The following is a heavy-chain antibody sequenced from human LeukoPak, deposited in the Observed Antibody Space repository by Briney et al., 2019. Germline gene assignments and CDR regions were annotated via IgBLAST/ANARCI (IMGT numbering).Heavy chain of an antibody. CDR3: ASSPRDYYYYGMDV. CDR1: GYTLTELS. V-gene: IGHV1-24*01. Sequence: GASVKVSCKVSGYTLTELSMHWVRQAPGKGLEWMGGFDPEDGETIYAQKFQGRVTMTEDTSTDTVYMELSSLRSEDTAVYYCASSPRDYYYYGMDVWGQGTTVTVSS. CDR2: FDPEDGET. J-gene: IGHJ6*02.